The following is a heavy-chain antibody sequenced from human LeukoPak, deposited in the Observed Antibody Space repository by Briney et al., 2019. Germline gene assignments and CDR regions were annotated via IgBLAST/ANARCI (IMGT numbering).Heavy chain of an antibody. D-gene: IGHD3-16*02. J-gene: IGHJ4*02. CDR1: GYTFTSYD. CDR2: MNPNSGNT. V-gene: IGHV1-8*01. CDR3: AGEYYDYVWGSYRPSTNLFDY. Sequence: ASVKVSCKASGYTFTSYDINWVRQATGQGLEWMGWMNPNSGNTGYAQKFQGRVTMTRNTSISTAYMELNSLRAEDTAVYYCAGEYYDYVWGSYRPSTNLFDYWGQGTLVTVSS.